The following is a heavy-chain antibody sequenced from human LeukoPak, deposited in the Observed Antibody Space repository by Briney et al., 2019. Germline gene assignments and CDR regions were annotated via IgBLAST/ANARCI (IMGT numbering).Heavy chain of an antibody. CDR2: INPSGGST. CDR3: ARDRLAAETCRDYYMDV. CDR1: GYTFTSYY. D-gene: IGHD6-13*01. V-gene: IGHV1-46*01. J-gene: IGHJ6*03. Sequence: ASVKVSCKASGYTFTSYYMHWVRQAPGQGLEWMGIINPSGGSTSYAQKFQGRVTMTRDMSTSTVYMELSSLRSEDTAVYYCARDRLAAETCRDYYMDVWGKGATVTVSS.